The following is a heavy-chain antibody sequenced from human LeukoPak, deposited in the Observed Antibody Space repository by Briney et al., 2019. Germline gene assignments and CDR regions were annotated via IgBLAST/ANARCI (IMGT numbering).Heavy chain of an antibody. Sequence: GGSLRLSCVASGFTFGDYHMNWVRQAPGKGLEWVSSITRGSSYMNYADSLKGRFIISRGNAKDAVYLQMNNLTAEDTAVYFCARDAALLPGKYYYYMDVWGKGTTVIVSS. D-gene: IGHD6-25*01. CDR2: ITRGSSYM. V-gene: IGHV3-21*01. CDR1: GFTFGDYH. CDR3: ARDAALLPGKYYYYMDV. J-gene: IGHJ6*03.